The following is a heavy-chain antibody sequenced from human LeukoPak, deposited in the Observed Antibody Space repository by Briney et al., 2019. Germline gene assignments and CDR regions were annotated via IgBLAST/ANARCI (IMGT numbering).Heavy chain of an antibody. CDR1: GFTFRSYW. D-gene: IGHD1-26*01. V-gene: IGHV3-7*01. Sequence: GGSLRLSFAASGFTFRSYWMTGVGQAPGKGLEWGANIKEDGSQKYYEASVQGRFTISRDNAKNSLYLHMDSLRAEDRAVYYCARIISGIYYGDAVDVWGQGTIVTVSS. J-gene: IGHJ3*01. CDR3: ARIISGIYYGDAVDV. CDR2: IKEDGSQK.